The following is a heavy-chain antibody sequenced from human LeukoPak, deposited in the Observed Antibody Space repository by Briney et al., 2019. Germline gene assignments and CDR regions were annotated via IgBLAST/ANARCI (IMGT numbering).Heavy chain of an antibody. V-gene: IGHV3-48*01. CDR2: ISSSSTI. CDR3: ARSGSWGYNWFDP. CDR1: GFTFSSYS. Sequence: GGSLRLSCAASGFTFSSYSMNWVRQAPGKGLEWVSYISSSSTIYYADSVKGRFTISRDNAKNSLYLQMNSLRAEDTAVYYCARSGSWGYNWFDPWGQGTLVTVSS. J-gene: IGHJ5*02. D-gene: IGHD1-26*01.